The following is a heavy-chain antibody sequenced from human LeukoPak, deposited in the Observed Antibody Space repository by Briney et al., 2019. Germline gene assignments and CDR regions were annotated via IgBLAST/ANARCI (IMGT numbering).Heavy chain of an antibody. D-gene: IGHD6-13*01. V-gene: IGHV3-21*01. CDR1: GFTFRSYS. Sequence: QPGGSVRLSCAASGFTFRSYSMNGVRQPPGKGREWGASISRRSSYIYYADSVKGRFTISRDNAKNSLYLQMNSLSAEDTAVYYCARKTAAGYYNWFDPWGQGTLVTVSS. J-gene: IGHJ5*02. CDR2: ISRRSSYI. CDR3: ARKTAAGYYNWFDP.